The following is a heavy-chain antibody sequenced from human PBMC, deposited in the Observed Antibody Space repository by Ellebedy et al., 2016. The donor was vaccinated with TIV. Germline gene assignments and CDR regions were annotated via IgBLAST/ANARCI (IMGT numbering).Heavy chain of an antibody. CDR1: GGSINNRY. J-gene: IGHJ3*02. V-gene: IGHV4-4*07. CDR3: ARWFDASDNDAIDI. CDR2: IYSSGTT. D-gene: IGHD2-2*01. Sequence: MPSETLSLTCTVPGGSINNRYWSWIRQVAGKGLEWIGRIYSSGTTNYNPSLNSRVTMSVETSKNQFSLRLTSVTAADTAIYYCARWFDASDNDAIDIWGQGRVVIVSS.